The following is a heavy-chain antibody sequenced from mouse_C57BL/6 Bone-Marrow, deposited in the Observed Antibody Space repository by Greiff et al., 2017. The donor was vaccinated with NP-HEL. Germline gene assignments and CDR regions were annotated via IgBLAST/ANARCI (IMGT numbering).Heavy chain of an antibody. D-gene: IGHD1-1*01. J-gene: IGHJ1*03. V-gene: IGHV1-26*01. CDR3: ARGDYYGSPYWYFDV. CDR2: INPNNGGT. Sequence: EVQLQQSGPELVKPGASVKISCKASGYTFTDYYMNWVKQSHGKSLEWIGDINPNNGGTSYNQKFKGKATLTVDKSSSTAYMELRSLTSEDSAVYDCARGDYYGSPYWYFDVWGTGTTVTVSS. CDR1: GYTFTDYY.